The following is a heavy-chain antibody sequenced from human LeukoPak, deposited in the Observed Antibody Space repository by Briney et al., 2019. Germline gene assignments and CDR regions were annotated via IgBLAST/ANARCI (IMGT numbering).Heavy chain of an antibody. J-gene: IGHJ1*01. CDR3: TTDRGYCSGGSCYSGYFQH. CDR2: IKSKTDGGTT. Sequence: TGGSLRLSCAASGFTFSNAWMSWVRQAPGKGLEWVGRIKSKTDGGTTDYAAPVKGRFTISRDDSKNTLYLQMNSLKTEDTAVYYCTTDRGYCSGGSCYSGYFQHWGQGALVTVSS. CDR1: GFTFSNAW. D-gene: IGHD2-15*01. V-gene: IGHV3-15*01.